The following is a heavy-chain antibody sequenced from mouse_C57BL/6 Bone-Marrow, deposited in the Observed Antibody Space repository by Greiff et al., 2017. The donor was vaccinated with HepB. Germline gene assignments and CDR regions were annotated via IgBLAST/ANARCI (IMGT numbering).Heavy chain of an antibody. V-gene: IGHV5-6*01. CDR2: ISSGGSYT. J-gene: IGHJ1*03. CDR1: GFTFSSYG. CDR3: ARGGV. Sequence: EVQLVESGGDLVKPGGSLKLSCAASGFTFSSYGMSWVRQTPDKRLEWVATISSGGSYTYYPDSVKGRFTISRDNAKNTLYLQMSSLKSEDTAMYCCARGGVWGTGTTVTVSS.